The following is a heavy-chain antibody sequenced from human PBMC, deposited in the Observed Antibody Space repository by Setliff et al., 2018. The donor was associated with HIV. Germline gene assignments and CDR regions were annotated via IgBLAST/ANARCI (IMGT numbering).Heavy chain of an antibody. D-gene: IGHD5-18*01. J-gene: IGHJ3*02. CDR3: ARASTASAMVQDVPAI. Sequence: PEETLSLTCTVSGGSISSYYWSWIRQPPGKGLEWIGTIYDSGSAKHNPSLESRVRISVDTSKNHLSLKLRSVTAADTAVYSCARASTASAMVQDVPAIWGQGTMVTVSS. CDR1: GGSISSYY. CDR2: IYDSGSA. V-gene: IGHV4-4*09.